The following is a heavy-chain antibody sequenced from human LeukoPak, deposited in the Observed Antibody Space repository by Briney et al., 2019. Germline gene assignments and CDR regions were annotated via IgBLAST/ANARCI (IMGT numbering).Heavy chain of an antibody. CDR1: GGSISSSSYY. CDR3: ARLSSSSSSPYYFDY. CDR2: IYYSGST. Sequence: EPSETLSLTCTVSGGSISSSSYYWGWIRQPPGKGLEWIGSIYYSGSTYYNPSLKSRVTISVDTSKNQFSLKLSSVTAADTAVYYCARLSSSSSSPYYFDYWGQGTLVTVSS. V-gene: IGHV4-39*01. J-gene: IGHJ4*02. D-gene: IGHD6-6*01.